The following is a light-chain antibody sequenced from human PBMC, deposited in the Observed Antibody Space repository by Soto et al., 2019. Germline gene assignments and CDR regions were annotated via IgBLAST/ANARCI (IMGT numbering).Light chain of an antibody. CDR1: QRVSSN. V-gene: IGKV3-15*01. J-gene: IGKJ1*01. Sequence: EIVMTQSPATLSVSPGERATLSSRASQRVSSNLVWYQQKPGQAPRLLIYGASTRATGIPARFSGSGSGTEFTLTISSLQSEDFAVYYCQQYNNWPPWTFGQGTKVEI. CDR2: GAS. CDR3: QQYNNWPPWT.